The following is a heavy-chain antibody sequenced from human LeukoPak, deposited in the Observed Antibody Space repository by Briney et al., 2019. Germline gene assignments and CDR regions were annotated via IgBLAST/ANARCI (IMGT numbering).Heavy chain of an antibody. J-gene: IGHJ1*01. V-gene: IGHV3-30*04. CDR3: AKALRGYCSSTSCLGGFQH. D-gene: IGHD2-2*01. CDR1: GFTFSSYA. CDR2: ISYDGSNK. Sequence: GGSLRLSCAASGFTFSSYAMHWVRQAPGKGLEWVAVISYDGSNKYYADSVKGRFTISRDNSKNTLYLQMNSLRAEDTAVYYCAKALRGYCSSTSCLGGFQHWGQGTLVTVSS.